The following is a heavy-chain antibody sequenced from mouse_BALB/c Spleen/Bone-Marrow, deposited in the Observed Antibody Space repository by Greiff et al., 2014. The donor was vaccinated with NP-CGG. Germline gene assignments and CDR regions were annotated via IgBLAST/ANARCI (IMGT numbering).Heavy chain of an antibody. J-gene: IGHJ1*01. CDR3: ESRGEYFDV. V-gene: IGHV1-31*01. CDR1: GYSFTGYY. CDR2: IYPYNGVS. Sequence: VQLQQSGPELGKPGASGKISCKASGYSFTGYYMHWGRKSHGNSLDWIGYIYPYNGVSSYNQKFKGKATLTVDKSSSTAYMELRSLTSDDSAVYYCESRGEYFDVWGAGTTVTVSS.